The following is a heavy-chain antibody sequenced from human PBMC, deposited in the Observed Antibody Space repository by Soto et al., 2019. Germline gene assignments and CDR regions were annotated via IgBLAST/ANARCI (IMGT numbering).Heavy chain of an antibody. J-gene: IGHJ4*02. D-gene: IGHD6-19*01. Sequence: SETLSLTCAVYGGSFSGYYWSWIRQPPGKGLEWIGEINHSGSTNYNPSLKSRVTISVDTSKNQFSLNLSSVTAADTAVYYCARVPLAVVAGSQHVFDYWGPGTLVTVFS. CDR2: INHSGST. CDR3: ARVPLAVVAGSQHVFDY. V-gene: IGHV4-34*01. CDR1: GGSFSGYY.